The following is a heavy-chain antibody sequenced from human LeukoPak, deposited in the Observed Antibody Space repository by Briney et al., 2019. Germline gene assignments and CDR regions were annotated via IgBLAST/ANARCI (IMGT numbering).Heavy chain of an antibody. CDR2: IKQDGSEK. V-gene: IGHV3-7*01. Sequence: VGSLRLSCAASGFRFSGYWMSWVRQAPGKGLEWVANIKQDGSEKYYVDSVKGRFTISRDNAKNSLYLQMNSLRAADTAVYYCARNPAYYYPDYFDYWAQGTLVTVSS. J-gene: IGHJ4*02. D-gene: IGHD3-22*01. CDR1: GFRFSGYW. CDR3: ARNPAYYYPDYFDY.